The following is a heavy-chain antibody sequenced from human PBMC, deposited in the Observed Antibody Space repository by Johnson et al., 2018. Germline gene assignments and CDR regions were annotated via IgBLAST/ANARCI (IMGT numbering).Heavy chain of an antibody. CDR3: ASGKMLTTVATSYYNMDV. CDR1: GYTFTSYA. Sequence: QVQLVQSGAEVKKPGASVKVSCKASGYTFTSYAMHWVRQAPGQRLEWMGWINAGNGNTKYSQKFQGRVTITRDTSASTAYMELSSLRSEDTAVYYCASGKMLTTVATSYYNMDVWGQGTTVTVSS. V-gene: IGHV1-3*01. J-gene: IGHJ6*02. CDR2: INAGNGNT. D-gene: IGHD4-17*01.